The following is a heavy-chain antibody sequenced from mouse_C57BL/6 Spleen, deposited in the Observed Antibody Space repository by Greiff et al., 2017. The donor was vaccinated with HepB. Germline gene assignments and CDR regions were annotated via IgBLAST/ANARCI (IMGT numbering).Heavy chain of an antibody. V-gene: IGHV1-26*01. CDR3: ATYGHYAY. J-gene: IGHJ2*01. CDR2: INPNNGGT. CDR1: GYTFTDYY. Sequence: EVQLQQSGPELVKPGASVKISCKASGYTFTDYYMNWVKQSHGKSLEWIGDINPNNGGTSYNQKFKGKATLTVDKSSSTAYMELRSLTSEDSAVYYCATYGHYAYWGQGTTLTVSS. D-gene: IGHD2-1*01.